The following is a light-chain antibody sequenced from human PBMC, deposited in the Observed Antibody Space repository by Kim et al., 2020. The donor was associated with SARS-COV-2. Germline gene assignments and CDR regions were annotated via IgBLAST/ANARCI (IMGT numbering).Light chain of an antibody. CDR2: AAS. CDR3: QSFT. V-gene: IGKV1-27*01. Sequence: PSSLSASVGDRVTITCLASQGISNYLAWYQQKPGKVPKLLIYAASTLQSGVPSRFSGSGSGTDFTLTISSLQPEDVATYYCQSFTFGPGTKVDIK. J-gene: IGKJ3*01. CDR1: QGISNY.